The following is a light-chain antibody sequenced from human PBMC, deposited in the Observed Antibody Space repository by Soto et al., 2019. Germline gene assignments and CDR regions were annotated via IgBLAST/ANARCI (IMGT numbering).Light chain of an antibody. V-gene: IGLV2-14*03. J-gene: IGLJ1*01. CDR3: SSYTTRSTRV. Sequence: QSALTQPASVSGSPGQSITISCTGTSSDVGAYDYVSWYQQHPDKAPKLMIYEVSYRPSGVSNRFSGSKSVNTATLTISGLQAEDEADYYCSSYTTRSTRVFGTGTKLTVL. CDR1: SSDVGAYDY. CDR2: EVS.